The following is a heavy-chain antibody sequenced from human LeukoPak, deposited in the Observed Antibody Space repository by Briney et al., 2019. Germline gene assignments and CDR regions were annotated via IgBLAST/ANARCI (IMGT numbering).Heavy chain of an antibody. Sequence: GGSLRLSCAASGFTFSSYGMHWVRQAPGKGLEWVALISYDGSYEYSADSVKGRFTISRDNSKNTLFLQMNSLRAEDTAVYYCARNHGFDIWGQGTMVTVSS. CDR1: GFTFSSYG. V-gene: IGHV3-30*01. CDR2: ISYDGSYE. J-gene: IGHJ3*02. CDR3: ARNHGFDI.